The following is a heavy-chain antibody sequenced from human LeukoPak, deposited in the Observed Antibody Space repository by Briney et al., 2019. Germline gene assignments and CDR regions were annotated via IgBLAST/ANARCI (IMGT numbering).Heavy chain of an antibody. CDR3: ARGSIAVAGTAIDY. D-gene: IGHD6-19*01. V-gene: IGHV4-34*01. J-gene: IGHJ4*02. Sequence: SSETLSLTCAVYGGSFSGYYWSWIRQPPGNGLEWIGEINHSGSTNYNPSLKSRVTISVDTSKNQFSLKLSSVTAADTAVYYCARGSIAVAGTAIDYWGQGTLVTVSS. CDR2: INHSGST. CDR1: GGSFSGYY.